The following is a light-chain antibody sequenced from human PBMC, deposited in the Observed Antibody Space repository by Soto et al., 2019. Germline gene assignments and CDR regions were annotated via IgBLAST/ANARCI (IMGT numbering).Light chain of an antibody. CDR1: QSDGSNY. J-gene: IGKJ1*01. V-gene: IGKV3-20*01. CDR3: QRDDNSSWT. CDR2: GTS. Sequence: DIVLTQSPGTLSLSPGDRATLSCRASQSDGSNYLAWYQQKPGQAPRLLIYGTSSRAAGIPDRFTGSGSGTDFTLTISRLEPEDFAVYYCQRDDNSSWTFGPGTKVDI.